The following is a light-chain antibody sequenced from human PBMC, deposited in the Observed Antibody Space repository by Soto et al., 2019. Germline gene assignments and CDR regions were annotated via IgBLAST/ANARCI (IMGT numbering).Light chain of an antibody. Sequence: EIVMTQSPATLSVSPGERATLSCRASQSVSSNLVWYQQKPGQAPRLLIYDASNRATGVPTRFSGSGSGTDFTLTISSLEPEDFAVYYCQQRNKWPPVTFGGGTKVDIK. CDR2: DAS. CDR3: QQRNKWPPVT. CDR1: QSVSSN. J-gene: IGKJ4*01. V-gene: IGKV3-11*01.